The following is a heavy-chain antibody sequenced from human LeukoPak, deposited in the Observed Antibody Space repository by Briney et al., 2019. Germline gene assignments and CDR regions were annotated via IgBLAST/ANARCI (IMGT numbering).Heavy chain of an antibody. CDR2: ISTSGSPI. V-gene: IGHV3-48*03. J-gene: IGHJ4*02. Sequence: GGSLRLSCAASGFTFSSYEMNWVRQAPGKGLEWVSYISTSGSPIYYGNSVKGRFTISRDNAKNSLYLQVNSLRAEDTAVYYCARVVDYWGQGTLVTVSS. CDR1: GFTFSSYE. CDR3: ARVVDY.